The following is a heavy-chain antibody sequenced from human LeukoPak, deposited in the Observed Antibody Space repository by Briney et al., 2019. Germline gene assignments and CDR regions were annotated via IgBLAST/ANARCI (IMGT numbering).Heavy chain of an antibody. D-gene: IGHD7-27*01. Sequence: GGSLRLSCAASGFTFSSYGMHWVRQAPGKGLEWVAVIWYDGSNKYYADSVKGRFTISRDNSKNTLYLQMNSLRAEDTAVYYCARVRRKTGNDYYYGMDVWGQGTTVTVSS. J-gene: IGHJ6*02. CDR2: IWYDGSNK. CDR1: GFTFSSYG. V-gene: IGHV3-33*01. CDR3: ARVRRKTGNDYYYGMDV.